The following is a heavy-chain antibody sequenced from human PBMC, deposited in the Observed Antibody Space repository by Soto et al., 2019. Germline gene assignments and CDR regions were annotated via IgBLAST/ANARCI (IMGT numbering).Heavy chain of an antibody. J-gene: IGHJ2*01. CDR1: GFTFSSYG. D-gene: IGHD2-15*01. CDR2: IWYDGSNK. V-gene: IGHV3-33*01. Sequence: ESGGGVVQPGRSLRLSCAASGFTFSSYGMHWVRQAPGKGLEWVAVIWYDGSNKYYADSVKGRFTISRDNSKNTLYLQMNSLRAEDTAVYYCARLGYCSGGSCYSDWYFDLWGRGTLVTVSS. CDR3: ARLGYCSGGSCYSDWYFDL.